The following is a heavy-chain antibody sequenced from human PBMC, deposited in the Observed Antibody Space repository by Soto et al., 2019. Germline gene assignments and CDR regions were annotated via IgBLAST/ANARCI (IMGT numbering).Heavy chain of an antibody. CDR3: AKDIAARRGYYYYYMDV. J-gene: IGHJ6*03. CDR2: ISYDGSNK. Sequence: QVQLVESGGGVVQPGRSLRLSCAASGFTFSSYGMHWVRQAPGKGLEWVAVISYDGSNKYYADSVKGRFTIFRDNSKNTLYLQMNSLRAEDTAVYYCAKDIAARRGYYYYYMDVWGKGTTVTVSS. CDR1: GFTFSSYG. V-gene: IGHV3-30*18. D-gene: IGHD6-13*01.